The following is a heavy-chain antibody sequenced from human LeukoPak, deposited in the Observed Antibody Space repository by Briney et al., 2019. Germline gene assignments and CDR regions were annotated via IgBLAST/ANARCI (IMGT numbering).Heavy chain of an antibody. J-gene: IGHJ4*02. CDR1: GFTFINHW. CDR3: ARGGFCSGADCRGSFDY. V-gene: IGHV3-74*01. CDR2: INNDGSTT. Sequence: GGSLRLSCAASGFTFINHWMHWVRQAPGEGLVWVSHINNDGSTTTYADSVKGRFTISRDNAKNTLYLHVNSLRAEDTAVYYCARGGFCSGADCRGSFDYWGQGSLVTVSS. D-gene: IGHD2-15*01.